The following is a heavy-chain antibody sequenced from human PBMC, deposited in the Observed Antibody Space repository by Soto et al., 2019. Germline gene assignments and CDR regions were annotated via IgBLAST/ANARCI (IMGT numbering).Heavy chain of an antibody. CDR3: AKEDGGADTAMVHYYYYGMDV. V-gene: IGHV3-23*01. CDR2: ISGSGGST. Sequence: GGSLRLSCAASGFTFSSYAMSWVRQAPGKGLEWVSAISGSGGSTYYADSVKGRFTISRDNSKNTLYLQMNSLRAEDTAVYYCAKEDGGADTAMVHYYYYGMDVWGQGTTVTVS. CDR1: GFTFSSYA. D-gene: IGHD5-18*01. J-gene: IGHJ6*02.